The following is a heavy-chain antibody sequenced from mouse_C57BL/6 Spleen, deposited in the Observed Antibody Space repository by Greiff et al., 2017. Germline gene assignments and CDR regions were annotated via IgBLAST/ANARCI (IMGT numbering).Heavy chain of an antibody. Sequence: EVKLVESEGGLVQPGSSMKLSCTASGFTFSDYYMAWVRQVPEKGLEWVANINYDGSSSYYLDSLKSRFIISRDNAKNILYLQMSSLKCEDTATYYGARVLTAQATWDYFDYWGQGTTRTVSS. D-gene: IGHD3-2*02. V-gene: IGHV5-16*01. CDR3: ARVLTAQATWDYFDY. CDR2: INYDGSSS. J-gene: IGHJ2*01. CDR1: GFTFSDYY.